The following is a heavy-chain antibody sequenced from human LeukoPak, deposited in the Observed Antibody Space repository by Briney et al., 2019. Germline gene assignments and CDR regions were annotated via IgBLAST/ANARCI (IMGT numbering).Heavy chain of an antibody. CDR1: GGSISSSSYY. Sequence: SETLSLTCTVSGGSISSSSYYWGWIRQPPGKGLEWIGSIYYSGSTYYNPSLKSRVTISVDTSKNQFSLKLSSVTAADTAVYYCARVQKYSSSSGYNWFDPWGQGTLVTVSS. V-gene: IGHV4-39*07. CDR3: ARVQKYSSSSGYNWFDP. CDR2: IYYSGST. J-gene: IGHJ5*02. D-gene: IGHD6-6*01.